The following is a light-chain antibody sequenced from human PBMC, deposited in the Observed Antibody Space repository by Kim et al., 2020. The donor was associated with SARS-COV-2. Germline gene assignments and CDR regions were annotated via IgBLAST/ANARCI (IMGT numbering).Light chain of an antibody. Sequence: LSPGERATLSCRASQSVGSYLAWYQQKPGQAPRLLIHDASNRAPGIPARFSGSGSGTDFTLTISSLEPEDFAVYYCQQRSNWPRTFGQGTKVEVK. CDR2: DAS. V-gene: IGKV3-11*01. CDR3: QQRSNWPRT. CDR1: QSVGSY. J-gene: IGKJ1*01.